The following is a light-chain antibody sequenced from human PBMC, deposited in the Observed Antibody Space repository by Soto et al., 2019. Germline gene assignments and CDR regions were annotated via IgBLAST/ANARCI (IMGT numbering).Light chain of an antibody. CDR1: QGIRTE. V-gene: IGKV1-6*01. J-gene: IGKJ1*01. Sequence: AIQMTQSPSSLYASVGDRVTFTCRASQGIRTELGWYQQKPGKAPKLLIYGASTLQSGVPSRFSGSGSGTDFTLTISSLQSDDFATYYCLQDNSYPRTFGQGTKVEIE. CDR2: GAS. CDR3: LQDNSYPRT.